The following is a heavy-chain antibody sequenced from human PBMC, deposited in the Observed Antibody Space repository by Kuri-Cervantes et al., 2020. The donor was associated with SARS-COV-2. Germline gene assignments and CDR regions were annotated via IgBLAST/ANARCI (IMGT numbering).Heavy chain of an antibody. V-gene: IGHV1-2*02. D-gene: IGHD3-10*01. CDR1: GYTFTGYY. CDR2: INPNSGGT. CDR3: ARDQGPLWSDAFDI. Sequence: ASVKVSCKASGYTFTGYYMHWVRQAPGQGLEWMGWINPNSGGTNYAQKFQGRVTMTRDTSISTAYMELSSLRSEDTAVYYCARDQGPLWSDAFDIWGQGTMVTVSS. J-gene: IGHJ3*02.